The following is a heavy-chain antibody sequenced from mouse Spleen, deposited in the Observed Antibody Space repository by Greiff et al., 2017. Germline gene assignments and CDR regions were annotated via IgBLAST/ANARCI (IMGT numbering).Heavy chain of an antibody. CDR2: ISNGGGST. Sequence: DVQLVESGGGLVQPGGSLKLSCATSGFTFSDYYMYWVRQTPEKRLEWVAYISNGGGSTYYPDTVKGRFTISRDNAKNTLYLQMSRLKSEDTAMYYCASSYYRYDGFAYWGQGTLVTVSA. D-gene: IGHD2-14*01. CDR1: GFTFSDYY. V-gene: IGHV5-12*02. J-gene: IGHJ3*01. CDR3: ASSYYRYDGFAY.